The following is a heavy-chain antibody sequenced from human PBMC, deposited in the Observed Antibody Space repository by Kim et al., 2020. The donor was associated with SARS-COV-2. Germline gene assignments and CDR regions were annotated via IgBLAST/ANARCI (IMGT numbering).Heavy chain of an antibody. Sequence: ASVKVSCKASGYTLTSHQMHWVRQAPGQGLEWMGLINPGGDTVYAQKFQGRVTIPRDTSTSTVYMDLRSLASEDTAVYYCAREAGDTDYWGQGTLVTVSS. V-gene: IGHV1-46*01. J-gene: IGHJ4*02. CDR2: INPGGDT. D-gene: IGHD1-26*01. CDR1: GYTLTSHQ. CDR3: AREAGDTDY.